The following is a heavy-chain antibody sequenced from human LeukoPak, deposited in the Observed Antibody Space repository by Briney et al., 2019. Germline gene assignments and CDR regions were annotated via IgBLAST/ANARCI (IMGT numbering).Heavy chain of an antibody. CDR3: VGSLWGYQFDD. CDR1: GFTLSSNY. V-gene: IGHV3-66*02. Sequence: GRSPRLSCAASGFTLSSNYMSWVRHAPQKRLEWVSVIYNTGATYYTASVNGRFTISRDNSKNTVDLQMNSLRTEDTAVYYWVGSLWGYQFDDWGEGALVTVPS. J-gene: IGHJ4*02. CDR2: IYNTGAT. D-gene: IGHD3-16*01.